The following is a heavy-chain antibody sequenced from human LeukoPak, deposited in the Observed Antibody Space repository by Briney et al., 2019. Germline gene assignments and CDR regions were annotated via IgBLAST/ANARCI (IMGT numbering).Heavy chain of an antibody. D-gene: IGHD6-13*01. CDR2: FDPEDGET. V-gene: IGHV1-24*01. J-gene: IGHJ4*02. CDR3: ATYLLAAAGDADY. CDR1: GYTLTELS. Sequence: ASVKVSCKVSGYTLTELSMHWVRQAPGKGLEWMGGFDPEDGETIYAQKFQGRVTVTEDTSTDTAYMELSSLRSEDTAVYYCATYLLAAAGDADYWGQGTLVTVSS.